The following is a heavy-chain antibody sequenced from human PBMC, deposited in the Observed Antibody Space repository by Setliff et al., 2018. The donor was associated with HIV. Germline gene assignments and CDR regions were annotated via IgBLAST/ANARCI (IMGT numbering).Heavy chain of an antibody. V-gene: IGHV3-72*01. J-gene: IGHJ4*02. CDR2: TRNKANGYIT. CDR1: GFTLSDYY. CDR3: VRAAAGLDI. Sequence: GGSLRLSCAASGFTLSDYYMDWVRQAPGKGLEWVGRTRNKANGYITEYGASVQGRFTISRDDSKDSLSLQMNNLKAEDTAVYYCVRAAAGLDIWSQGIRVTVSS.